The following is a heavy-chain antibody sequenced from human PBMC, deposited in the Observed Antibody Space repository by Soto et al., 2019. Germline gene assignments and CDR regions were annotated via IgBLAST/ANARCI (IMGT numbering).Heavy chain of an antibody. D-gene: IGHD6-13*01. CDR3: ALSPSRIAAAAAEDWFDP. V-gene: IGHV2-5*02. CDR2: IYWDDDK. J-gene: IGHJ5*02. Sequence: SGPTLVNPTQTLTLTCTFSGFSLGTSGVGVGWIRQPPGKALEWLALIYWDDDKRYSPSLKSRLTITKDTSKNQVVLTMTNMDPVDTATYYCALSPSRIAAAAAEDWFDPWGQGTLVTVSS. CDR1: GFSLGTSGVG.